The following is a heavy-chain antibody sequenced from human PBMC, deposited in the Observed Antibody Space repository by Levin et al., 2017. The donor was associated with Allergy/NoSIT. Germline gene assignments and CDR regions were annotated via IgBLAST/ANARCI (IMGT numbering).Heavy chain of an antibody. CDR1: GYSFTSYW. CDR3: ARPAVAGTYNWFDP. Sequence: GGSLRLSCKGSGYSFTSYWIGWVRQMPGKGLEWMGIIYPGDSDTRYSPSFQGQVTISADKSISTAYLQWSSLKASDTAMYYCARPAVAGTYNWFDPWGQGTLVTVSS. D-gene: IGHD6-19*01. V-gene: IGHV5-51*01. CDR2: IYPGDSDT. J-gene: IGHJ5*02.